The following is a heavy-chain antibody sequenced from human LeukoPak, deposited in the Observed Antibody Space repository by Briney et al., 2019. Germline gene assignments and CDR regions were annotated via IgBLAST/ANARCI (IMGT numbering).Heavy chain of an antibody. J-gene: IGHJ5*02. Sequence: ASVKVSCKVSGYTLTELSMHWVRQAPGKGLEWMGGFDPEDGETIYAQKFQGRVTMTEDTSTDTAYMEPSSLRSEDTAVYYCATDLSGFQESTIFVGRFDPWGQGTLVTVSS. CDR3: ATDLSGFQESTIFVGRFDP. D-gene: IGHD3-3*01. CDR1: GYTLTELS. V-gene: IGHV1-24*01. CDR2: FDPEDGET.